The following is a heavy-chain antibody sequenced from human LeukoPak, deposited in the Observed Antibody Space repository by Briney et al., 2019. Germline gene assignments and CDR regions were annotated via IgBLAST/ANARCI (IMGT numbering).Heavy chain of an antibody. CDR3: AKSNGVDRNGYNSDYFDY. D-gene: IGHD5-24*01. CDR1: GFPFTAYT. Sequence: GGSLRLSCAASGFPFTAYTMSWVRQAPGKGLAWVSAISGSGGTTYYADSVKGRFTISRDNSMNMLYLQMNSLRAEDTAIYYCAKSNGVDRNGYNSDYFDYWGQGTLVTVSS. CDR2: ISGSGGTT. J-gene: IGHJ4*02. V-gene: IGHV3-23*01.